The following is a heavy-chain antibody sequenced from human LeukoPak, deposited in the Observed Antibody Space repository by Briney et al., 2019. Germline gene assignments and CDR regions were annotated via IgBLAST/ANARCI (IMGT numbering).Heavy chain of an antibody. D-gene: IGHD3-3*02. J-gene: IGHJ4*02. CDR2: IYYSGST. CDR1: GGSISSYY. V-gene: IGHV4-59*01. Sequence: SETLSLTCTVSGGSISSYYWSWIRQPPGKGLEWIGYIYYSGSTNYNPSLKSRVTISVGTSKNQLSLKLSSVTAADTAVYYCARGLHFWSGYYGYYFDYWGQGTLVTVSS. CDR3: ARGLHFWSGYYGYYFDY.